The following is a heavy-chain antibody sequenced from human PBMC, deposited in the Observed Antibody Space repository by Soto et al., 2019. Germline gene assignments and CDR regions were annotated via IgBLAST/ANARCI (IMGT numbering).Heavy chain of an antibody. J-gene: IGHJ5*02. Sequence: PGGSLRLSCAASGFTFSSYSMNWVRQAPGKGLEWVSSISSSSSYIYYADSVKGRFTISRDNAKNSLYLQMNSLRAEDTAVYYCARGGGTSCYTCPFDPWGQGTLVTVSS. CDR1: GFTFSSYS. D-gene: IGHD2-2*02. V-gene: IGHV3-21*01. CDR2: ISSSSSYI. CDR3: ARGGGTSCYTCPFDP.